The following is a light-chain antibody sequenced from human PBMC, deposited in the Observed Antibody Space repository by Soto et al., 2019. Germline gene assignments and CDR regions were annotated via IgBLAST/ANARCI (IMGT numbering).Light chain of an antibody. CDR1: QSLLDSNGYNY. CDR3: MQSLETSYT. V-gene: IGKV2-28*01. CDR2: MRS. Sequence: DIVLTQSPLSLPVTPGEAASISCRSSQSLLDSNGYNYLDWYVQKPGQSPQLLIYMRSNRSSGVPDRFSGSGSGTDFTLKISRVEAEDVGVYYCMQSLETSYTIGQRTKLEIK. J-gene: IGKJ2*01.